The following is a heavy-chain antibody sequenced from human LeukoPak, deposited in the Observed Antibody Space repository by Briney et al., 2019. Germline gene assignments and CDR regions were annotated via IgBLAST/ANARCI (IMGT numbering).Heavy chain of an antibody. D-gene: IGHD4-17*01. CDR2: IYNSGST. J-gene: IGHJ4*02. CDR1: GGSITDYY. Sequence: PSETLSLTCTVSGGSITDYYWSWIRQPPGKGLEWIGYIYNSGSTNYNPSLKSRVTISKDTSKNQFSLKLSSVTAADTAVYYCARAPSPHYGDEIYLDYWGQGTLVTVSS. V-gene: IGHV4-59*01. CDR3: ARAPSPHYGDEIYLDY.